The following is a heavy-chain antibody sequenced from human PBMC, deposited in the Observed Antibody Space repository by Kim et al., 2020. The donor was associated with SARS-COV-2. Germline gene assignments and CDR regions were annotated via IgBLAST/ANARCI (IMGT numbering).Heavy chain of an antibody. J-gene: IGHJ1*01. CDR3: AKDRHYYDEINDFYVAEYFQH. V-gene: IGHV4-31*03. CDR1: GASIDSGGHY. D-gene: IGHD3-16*01. CDR2: IHHSGST. Sequence: SETLSLTCNVSGASIDSGGHYWTWIRQFPGKGLEWIGNIHHSGSTNYNPTLKTRLTITKDPSKSQFSLQLTSVTAADTAVYFCAKDRHYYDEINDFYVAEYFQHWGLGTLVTVSS.